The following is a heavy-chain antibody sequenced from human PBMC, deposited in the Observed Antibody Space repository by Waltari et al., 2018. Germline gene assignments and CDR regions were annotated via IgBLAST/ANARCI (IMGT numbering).Heavy chain of an antibody. CDR2: IIPILGIA. J-gene: IGHJ5*02. CDR3: ARGSLRWYHYNWFDP. Sequence: QVQLVQSGAEVKKPGSSVKVSCKASGGTFSSYTISWVRQAPGQGLEWMGRIIPILGIANYAQKFQGRVTMTRDTSTSTVYMELSSLRSEDTAVYYCARGSLRWYHYNWFDPWGQGTLVTVSS. V-gene: IGHV1-69*02. CDR1: GGTFSSYT. D-gene: IGHD2-15*01.